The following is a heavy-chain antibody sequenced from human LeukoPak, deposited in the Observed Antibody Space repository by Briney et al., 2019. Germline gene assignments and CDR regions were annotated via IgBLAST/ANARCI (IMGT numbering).Heavy chain of an antibody. Sequence: GRSLRLSCAASGFTFSSYGMHWVRQAPGKGLEWVAVISYDGSNKYYADSVKGRFTISRDNSKNTLYLQMNSLRAEDTAVYYCAREEGKLLPESAYYFDYWGKGTLVPVS. V-gene: IGHV3-30*03. D-gene: IGHD2-15*01. J-gene: IGHJ4*02. CDR2: ISYDGSNK. CDR3: AREEGKLLPESAYYFDY. CDR1: GFTFSSYG.